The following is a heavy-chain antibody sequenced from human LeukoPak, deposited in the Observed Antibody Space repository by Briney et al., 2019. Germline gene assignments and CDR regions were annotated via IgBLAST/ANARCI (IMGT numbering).Heavy chain of an antibody. J-gene: IGHJ4*02. CDR2: IYYSGST. CDR1: GGSISSSSYY. D-gene: IGHD4-17*01. CDR3: AGYGDYFEGLWWYYFGY. Sequence: SETLSLTCTVSGGSISSSSYYWGWIRQPPGKGLEWIGSIYYSGSTYYNPSLKSRVTISVDTSKNQFSLKLSSVTAADTAVYYCAGYGDYFEGLWWYYFGYWGQGTLVTVSS. V-gene: IGHV4-39*01.